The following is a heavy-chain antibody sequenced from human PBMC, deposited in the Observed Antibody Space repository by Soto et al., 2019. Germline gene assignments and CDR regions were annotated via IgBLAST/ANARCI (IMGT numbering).Heavy chain of an antibody. CDR1: GFTFSSYA. CDR3: AKGGGCSGGSCYSLRYYYMDV. CDR2: ISGSGGST. V-gene: IGHV3-23*01. Sequence: GGSLRLSCAASGFTFSSYAMSWVRQAPGKGLEWVSAISGSGGSTYYADSVKGRFTISRDNSKNTLYLQMNSLRAEDTAVYYCAKGGGCSGGSCYSLRYYYMDVWGKGTTVTVSS. J-gene: IGHJ6*03. D-gene: IGHD2-15*01.